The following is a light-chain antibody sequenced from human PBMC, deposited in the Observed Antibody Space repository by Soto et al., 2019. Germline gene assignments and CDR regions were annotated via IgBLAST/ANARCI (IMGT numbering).Light chain of an antibody. CDR3: AAWDDILNGWV. J-gene: IGLJ3*02. CDR2: DII. Sequence: QSALTQPASVSGSPGQSITISCTGTSSDVGAYIFVSWYQQHPGKAPKLMIYDIINRPSGVSNRFSGSKSGNTASLTISGLQAEDEADYYCAAWDDILNGWVFGGGTKLTVL. CDR1: SSDVGAYIF. V-gene: IGLV2-14*03.